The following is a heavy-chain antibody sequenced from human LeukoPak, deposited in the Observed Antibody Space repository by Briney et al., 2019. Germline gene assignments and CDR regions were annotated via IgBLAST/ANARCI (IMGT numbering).Heavy chain of an antibody. V-gene: IGHV1-69*13. CDR2: IIPIFGTA. J-gene: IGHJ5*02. CDR1: GATFSSCA. D-gene: IGHD2-2*01. Sequence: SVKVSCKASGATFSSCAITWVRQAPGQGLEWMGGIIPIFGTANYAQKFQGRVTITADESTSTAYMELSSLRSEDTAVYYCAIGSSKYNWFDPWGQGTLVTASS. CDR3: AIGSSKYNWFDP.